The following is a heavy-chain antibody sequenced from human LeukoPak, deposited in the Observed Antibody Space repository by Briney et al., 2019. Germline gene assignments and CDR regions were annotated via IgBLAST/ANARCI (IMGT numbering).Heavy chain of an antibody. CDR2: ISLNGDTT. CDR1: GFSVTSYG. J-gene: IGHJ4*02. D-gene: IGHD6-19*01. CDR3: AQGYSSGWFPY. V-gene: IGHV3-23*01. Sequence: GGSLRLSCAVSGFSVTSYGMSWVRQAPGKELEWISAISLNGDTTYYADSVKGRFIISRDNSENKLYLQMNSLRTEDTAVYYCAQGYSSGWFPYWGQGSLVSVSS.